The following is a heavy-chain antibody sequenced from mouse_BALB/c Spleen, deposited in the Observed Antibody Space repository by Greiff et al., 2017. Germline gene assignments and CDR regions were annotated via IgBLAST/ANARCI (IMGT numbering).Heavy chain of an antibody. J-gene: IGHJ4*01. CDR3: ARSRYDNAMDY. CDR2: ISSGSSTI. V-gene: IGHV5-17*02. CDR1: GFTFSSFG. D-gene: IGHD2-14*01. Sequence: EVQVVESGGGLVQPGGSRKLSCAASGFTFSSFGMHWVRQAPEKGLEWVAYISSGSSTIYYADKVKGRFTISRDNPKNTLFLQMTSLRSEDTAMYYCARSRYDNAMDYWGQGTSVTVSS.